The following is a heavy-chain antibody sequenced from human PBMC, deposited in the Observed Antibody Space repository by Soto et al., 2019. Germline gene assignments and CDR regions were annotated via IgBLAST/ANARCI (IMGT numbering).Heavy chain of an antibody. CDR3: AEGGFYDGFDY. V-gene: IGHV3-23*01. Sequence: GGSLRLSCAASGFTFNNFPVSWVRQAPGKGLEWVSSITKNSDRTFYAASVKGRFTISRDNSRNAVFLQLNSLREEDTALYYCAEGGFYDGFDYWGQGTLVTVSS. CDR1: GFTFNNFP. D-gene: IGHD5-12*01. CDR2: ITKNSDRT. J-gene: IGHJ4*02.